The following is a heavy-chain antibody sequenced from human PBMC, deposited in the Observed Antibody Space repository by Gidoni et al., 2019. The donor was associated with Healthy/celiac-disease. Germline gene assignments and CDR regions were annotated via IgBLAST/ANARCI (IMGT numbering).Heavy chain of an antibody. CDR1: GFTFSGCS. Sequence: EVKLVESGGGLVQPGGSLRLSCAASGFTFSGCSMNWVRQAPGKGLEWVSYISSSSSTIYYADSVKGRFTISRDNAKNSLYLQMNSLRDEDTAVYYCAREGYYDSSGSEFDYWGQGTLVTVSS. CDR3: AREGYYDSSGSEFDY. V-gene: IGHV3-48*02. J-gene: IGHJ4*02. D-gene: IGHD3-22*01. CDR2: ISSSSSTI.